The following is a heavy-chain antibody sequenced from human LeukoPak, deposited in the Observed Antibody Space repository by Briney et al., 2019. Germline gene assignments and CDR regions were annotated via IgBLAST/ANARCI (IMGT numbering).Heavy chain of an antibody. Sequence: SETLSLTCAVYGGSLSGYYWSWIRQPPGKGLEWIGEINHSGSTNYNPSLKSRVTISVDTSKNQFSLKLSSVTAADTAVYYCASHYYDSSGYYYEGAFDIWGQGTMVTVSS. CDR2: INHSGST. J-gene: IGHJ3*02. CDR1: GGSLSGYY. CDR3: ASHYYDSSGYYYEGAFDI. V-gene: IGHV4-34*01. D-gene: IGHD3-22*01.